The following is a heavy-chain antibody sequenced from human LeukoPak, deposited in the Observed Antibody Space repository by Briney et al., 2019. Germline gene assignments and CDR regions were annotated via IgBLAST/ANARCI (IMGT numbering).Heavy chain of an antibody. CDR3: ASPSVDFWSAYQRDY. Sequence: GRSLRLSCAASGFTFSSYAMHWVRQAPGKGLEWVAVISNDGRGKYYADSVKGRFTISRDNSKNTLYLQMESLRAEDTAVYYCASPSVDFWSAYQRDYWGQGTLVTVSS. CDR2: ISNDGRGK. V-gene: IGHV3-30*04. D-gene: IGHD3-3*01. CDR1: GFTFSSYA. J-gene: IGHJ4*02.